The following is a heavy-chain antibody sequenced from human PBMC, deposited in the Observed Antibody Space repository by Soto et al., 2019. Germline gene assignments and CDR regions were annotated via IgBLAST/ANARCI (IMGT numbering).Heavy chain of an antibody. CDR1: GASMNSYH. CDR2: IHSSGST. J-gene: IGHJ5*02. Sequence: SETLSLTCTVSGASMNSYHWSWIRQPAGKGLEWIGHIHSSGSTNYNPSLKSRVTMSVDTPKNQFSLRLMSLTAADTAVYYCARDQGVAAAGITWFDPWGQGSLVTVSS. CDR3: ARDQGVAAAGITWFDP. V-gene: IGHV4-4*07. D-gene: IGHD6-13*01.